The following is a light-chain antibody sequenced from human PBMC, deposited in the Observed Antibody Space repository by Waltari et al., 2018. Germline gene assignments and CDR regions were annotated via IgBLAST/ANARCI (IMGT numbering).Light chain of an antibody. CDR2: SAS. Sequence: EIVMTQSPVILSVSPGERATLSCRASQSINMNLAWYQQKPGQAPRLLIYSASTRATGIPARLSASGSGTEFTLAISSMQSEDFAVYFCQQYDDWPPYTFGQGTKLEIK. V-gene: IGKV3D-15*01. CDR1: QSINMN. CDR3: QQYDDWPPYT. J-gene: IGKJ2*01.